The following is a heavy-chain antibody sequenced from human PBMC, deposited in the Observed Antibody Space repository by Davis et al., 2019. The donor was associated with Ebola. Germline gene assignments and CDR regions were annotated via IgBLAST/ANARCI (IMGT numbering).Heavy chain of an antibody. CDR1: GGSLSVDS. V-gene: IGHV4-59*01. J-gene: IGHJ6*02. D-gene: IGHD2-15*01. Sequence: PGGSLRLSCTVSGGSLSVDSWSWVRQTPGKGLEWIGYILHTGTATYNPSFKGRVTISIDKSKNQFSLKLTSLTAADAAVYFCAGDTLYCSAATCPQRGYFGMDVWGQGTTVTVSS. CDR2: ILHTGTA. CDR3: AGDTLYCSAATCPQRGYFGMDV.